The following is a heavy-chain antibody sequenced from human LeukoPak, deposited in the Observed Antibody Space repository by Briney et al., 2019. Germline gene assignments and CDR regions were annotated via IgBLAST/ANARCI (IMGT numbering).Heavy chain of an antibody. D-gene: IGHD2-2*01. J-gene: IGHJ5*02. V-gene: IGHV4-30-4*01. CDR3: ARYHVLNRGVNWFDP. Sequence: SQTLSLTCTVSGGSISSGGYYWSWIRQPPGKGLEWIGYIYYSGSTYYNPSLKSRVTISVDTSKNQFSLKLSSVTAADTAVYYCARYHVLNRGVNWFDPWGQGTLVTVSS. CDR1: GGSISSGGYY. CDR2: IYYSGST.